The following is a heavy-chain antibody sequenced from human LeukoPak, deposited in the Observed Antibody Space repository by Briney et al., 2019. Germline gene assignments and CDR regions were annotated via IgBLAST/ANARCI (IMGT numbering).Heavy chain of an antibody. V-gene: IGHV1-69*13. CDR3: ARGGTRGVKTPNYYYYYYMDV. J-gene: IGHJ6*03. CDR1: GGTFSSYA. Sequence: ASVKVSCTASGGTFSSYAISWVRQAPGQGLEWTGGIIPIFGTANYAQKFQGRVTITADESTSTAYMELSSLRSEDTAVHYCARGGTRGVKTPNYYYYYYMDVWGKGTTVTISS. D-gene: IGHD3-10*01. CDR2: IIPIFGTA.